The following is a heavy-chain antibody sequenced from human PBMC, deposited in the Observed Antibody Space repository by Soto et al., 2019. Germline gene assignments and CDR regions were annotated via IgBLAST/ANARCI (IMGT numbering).Heavy chain of an antibody. CDR1: GFTFSNFG. CDR3: AITPAPKQIHYYGMDV. D-gene: IGHD6-13*01. V-gene: IGHV3-33*01. J-gene: IGHJ6*02. Sequence: PGGSLRLSCEASGFTFSNFGMNWVRQAPGKGLEWVARVWYDGSSKYYVDSVKGRFTISRDNSKETVYLQMNSLRAEDTGVYYCAITPAPKQIHYYGMDVWGQGTTVTVSS. CDR2: VWYDGSSK.